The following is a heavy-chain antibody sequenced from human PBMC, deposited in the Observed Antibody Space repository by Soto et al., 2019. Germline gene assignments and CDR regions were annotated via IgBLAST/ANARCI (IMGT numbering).Heavy chain of an antibody. CDR1: GGSISSGGYS. D-gene: IGHD3-10*01. CDR3: ARGSGIYAFDI. CDR2: IYHSRST. V-gene: IGHV4-30-2*01. J-gene: IGHJ3*02. Sequence: QLQLQESGSGLVKPSQTLSLTCAVSGGSISSGGYSWSWIRQPPGKGLEWIGSIYHSRSTYYYPSLMSRVTIPVERAKNQFSRKMSAVTASDTALDYCARGSGIYAFDIWGQGKIFTVAS.